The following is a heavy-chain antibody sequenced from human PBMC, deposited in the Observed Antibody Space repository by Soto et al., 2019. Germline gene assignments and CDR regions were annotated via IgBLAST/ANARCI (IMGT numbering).Heavy chain of an antibody. V-gene: IGHV1-18*04. Sequence: ASVKVSCKASGYTFTSYGISWVRQAPGQGLEWMGWISAYNGNTNYAQKLQGRVTMTTDTSTSTAYMELRSLRSDDTAVYYCARDLTTYYHFWSGPPDYGMDVWGQGTTVTVSS. D-gene: IGHD3-3*01. J-gene: IGHJ6*02. CDR2: ISAYNGNT. CDR1: GYTFTSYG. CDR3: ARDLTTYYHFWSGPPDYGMDV.